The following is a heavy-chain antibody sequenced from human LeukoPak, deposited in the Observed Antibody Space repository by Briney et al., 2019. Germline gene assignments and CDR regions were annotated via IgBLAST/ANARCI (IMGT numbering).Heavy chain of an antibody. CDR2: INTDGTVT. V-gene: IGHV3-74*01. Sequence: GGSLRLSCAASGFTFSKYWMLWVRQAPGKGLESVSRINTDGTVTTYADAVKGRFTVSRDNADNTMFLQMNSVGNEDTAVYYCATKQWLAPPPDSWGQGTPVTVSS. J-gene: IGHJ4*02. CDR1: GFTFSKYW. CDR3: ATKQWLAPPPDS. D-gene: IGHD6-19*01.